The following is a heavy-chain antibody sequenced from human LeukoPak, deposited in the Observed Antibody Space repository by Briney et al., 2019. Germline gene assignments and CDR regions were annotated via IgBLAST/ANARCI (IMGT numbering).Heavy chain of an antibody. D-gene: IGHD3-22*01. CDR1: GFTFSTYS. CDR2: ISSSGAYI. V-gene: IGHV3-21*01. J-gene: IGHJ4*02. CDR3: VGNYYDSSGLDY. Sequence: PGGSLRLSCAASGFTFSTYSMNWVRQAPGKGLECVSSISSSGAYIYYADSEKGRFTISRDNAKKSLYLQMNSLRAEDTAIYYCVGNYYDSSGLDYWGQGTLVTVSS.